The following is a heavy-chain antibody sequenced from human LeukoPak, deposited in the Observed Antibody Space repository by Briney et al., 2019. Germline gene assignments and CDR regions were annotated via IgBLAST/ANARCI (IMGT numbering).Heavy chain of an antibody. J-gene: IGHJ4*02. V-gene: IGHV3-48*02. Sequence: GGSLRLSCAASGFTFSSYSMNWVRQAPGKGLEWVSYISSSSKTIYYADSVKGRFTISRDNAKNSLYLQMNSLSDEDSAVYYCARDQGIFDYWGQGTLVTVSS. CDR1: GFTFSSYS. CDR2: ISSSSKTI. CDR3: ARDQGIFDY.